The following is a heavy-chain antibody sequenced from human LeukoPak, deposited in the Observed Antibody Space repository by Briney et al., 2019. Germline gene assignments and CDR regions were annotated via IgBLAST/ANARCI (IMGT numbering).Heavy chain of an antibody. V-gene: IGHV1-18*04. D-gene: IGHD5-12*01. CDR3: ARSYSGYDEEDY. J-gene: IGHJ4*02. Sequence: ASVKVSCKASGYTFTNYGITWVRQAPGQGLEWMGWISAYNGNTYYAQTLQGRVTMTTDTSTSTAYMELRSLRSDDTAVYYCARSYSGYDEEDYWGQGTLVTVSS. CDR2: ISAYNGNT. CDR1: GYTFTNYG.